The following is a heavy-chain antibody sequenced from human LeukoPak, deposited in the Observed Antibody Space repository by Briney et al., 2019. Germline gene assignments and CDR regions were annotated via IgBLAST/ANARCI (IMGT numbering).Heavy chain of an antibody. Sequence: PGGSLRLSCAASGFTFSSYWMHWVRQAPGKGLVWVSRINSDGSSTSYADSVKGRFTISRDNAKNTLYLQMNSLRAEDTAVYYCARDGAAAGTPGLYGMDVWGQGTTVTVSS. V-gene: IGHV3-74*01. J-gene: IGHJ6*02. CDR1: GFTFSSYW. CDR2: INSDGSST. D-gene: IGHD6-13*01. CDR3: ARDGAAAGTPGLYGMDV.